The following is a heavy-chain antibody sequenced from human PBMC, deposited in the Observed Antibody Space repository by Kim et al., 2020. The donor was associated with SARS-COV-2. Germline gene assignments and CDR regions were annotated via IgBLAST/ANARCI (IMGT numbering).Heavy chain of an antibody. Sequence: GGSLRLSCAASGFTFSSYAMSWVRQAPGKGLEWVSAISGSGGSTYYADSVKGRFTISRDNTKNTLYLQMNSLRAEDTAVYYCAKGGKTGVVQRYLDWLLLDYWGQGTLVTVSS. D-gene: IGHD3-9*01. J-gene: IGHJ4*02. CDR2: ISGSGGST. CDR1: GFTFSSYA. CDR3: AKGGKTGVVQRYLDWLLLDY. V-gene: IGHV3-23*01.